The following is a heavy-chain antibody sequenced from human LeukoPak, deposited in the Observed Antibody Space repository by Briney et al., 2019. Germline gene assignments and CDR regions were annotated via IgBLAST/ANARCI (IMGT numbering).Heavy chain of an antibody. V-gene: IGHV4-61*02. J-gene: IGHJ4*02. D-gene: IGHD4-17*01. CDR2: IYTSGST. Sequence: SETLSLTCTVSGGSFSSGSYYWSWIRQPAGKGLEWIGRIYTSGSTNYNPALKSRVTISIDTSKNQLSLRLSSVTAADTAVYYCARDRDYGLDYWGQGTLVTVSS. CDR3: ARDRDYGLDY. CDR1: GGSFSSGSYY.